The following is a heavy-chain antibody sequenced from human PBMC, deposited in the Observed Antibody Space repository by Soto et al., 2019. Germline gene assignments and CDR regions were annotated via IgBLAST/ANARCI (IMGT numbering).Heavy chain of an antibody. CDR3: AREAGIAAAGTGMRFDP. CDR2: IYYSGST. Sequence: PSETLSLTCTVSGGSISSGGYYWSWIRQHPGKGLEWIVYIYYSGSTYYNPSLKSRVTISVDTSKNQFSLKLSSVTAADTAVYYCAREAGIAAAGTGMRFDPWGQGTLVTVSS. V-gene: IGHV4-31*03. D-gene: IGHD6-13*01. CDR1: GGSISSGGYY. J-gene: IGHJ5*02.